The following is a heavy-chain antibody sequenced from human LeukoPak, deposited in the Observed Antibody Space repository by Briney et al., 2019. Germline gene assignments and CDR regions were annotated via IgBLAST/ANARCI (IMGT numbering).Heavy chain of an antibody. CDR3: ARLMGGYSYGLEFDY. D-gene: IGHD5-18*01. V-gene: IGHV3-30-3*01. CDR2: ISYDGGNK. Sequence: GGSLRLSCAASGFTFSSYAMHWVRQAPGKGLEWVAVISYDGGNKYYADSVKGRFTISRDNSKDTLYLQMNSLRAEDTAVYYCARLMGGYSYGLEFDYWGQGTLVTVSS. CDR1: GFTFSSYA. J-gene: IGHJ4*02.